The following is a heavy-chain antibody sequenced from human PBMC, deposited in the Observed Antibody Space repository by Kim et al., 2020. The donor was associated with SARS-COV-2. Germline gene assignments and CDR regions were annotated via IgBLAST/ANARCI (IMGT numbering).Heavy chain of an antibody. CDR2: MNPNSGNT. J-gene: IGHJ6*02. V-gene: IGHV1-8*01. Sequence: ASVKVSCKASGYTFTSYDINWVRQATGQGLEWMGWMNPNSGNTGYAQKFQGRVTMTRNTSISTAYMELSSLRSEDTAVYYCARGEGIAVAAPRHYYYGMDVWGQGTTVTVSS. D-gene: IGHD6-19*01. CDR1: GYTFTSYD. CDR3: ARGEGIAVAAPRHYYYGMDV.